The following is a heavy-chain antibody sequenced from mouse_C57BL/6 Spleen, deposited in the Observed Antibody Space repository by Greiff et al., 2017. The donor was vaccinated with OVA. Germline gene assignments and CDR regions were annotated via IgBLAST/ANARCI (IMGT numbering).Heavy chain of an antibody. V-gene: IGHV1-4*01. J-gene: IGHJ2*01. CDR3: AIDYDGEDYFDD. D-gene: IGHD2-4*01. CDR1: GYTFTSYT. Sequence: VQLQQSGAELARPGASVKMSCKASGYTFTSYTMHWVKQRPGQGLEWIGYINPSSGYPKYNQKFKDKATLTADKSSSTAYMQLSSLASEDSAVYYCAIDYDGEDYFDDWGQGTTLTVSS. CDR2: INPSSGYP.